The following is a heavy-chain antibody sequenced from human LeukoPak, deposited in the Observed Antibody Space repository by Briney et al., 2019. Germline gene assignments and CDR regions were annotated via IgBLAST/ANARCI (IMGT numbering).Heavy chain of an antibody. CDR2: IRYDGSNK. D-gene: IGHD3-10*01. CDR1: GFTLSSYG. Sequence: GGSLRLSCAASGFTLSSYGMHCARQAPGKGLEGGAFIRYDGSNKYYADSVKGRFTISRDNSKNTLYLQMNSLRAEDTAVYYCAKDISGSGEGFDIWGQGTMVTVSS. V-gene: IGHV3-30*02. CDR3: AKDISGSGEGFDI. J-gene: IGHJ3*02.